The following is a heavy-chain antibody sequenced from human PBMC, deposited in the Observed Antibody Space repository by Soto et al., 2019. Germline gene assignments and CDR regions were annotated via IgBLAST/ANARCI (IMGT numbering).Heavy chain of an antibody. CDR3: ARGRYDFWSGSYYYFDY. J-gene: IGHJ4*02. CDR2: FFYSGTT. CDR1: GGSLSSGGYY. D-gene: IGHD3-3*01. V-gene: IGHV4-31*03. Sequence: SETLSLTCTVSGGSLSSGGYYWSWIRQYPGKGLEWIGYFFYSGTTNYNPSLKSRVTISADMPKDHFSLKLTSVTAADTAVYYCARGRYDFWSGSYYYFDYWGQGTLVTVS.